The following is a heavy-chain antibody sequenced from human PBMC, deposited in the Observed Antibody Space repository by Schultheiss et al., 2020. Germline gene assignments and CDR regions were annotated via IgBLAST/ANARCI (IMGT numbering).Heavy chain of an antibody. CDR3: ARDSRTVVTPYDAFDI. D-gene: IGHD4-23*01. J-gene: IGHJ3*02. V-gene: IGHV4-31*03. CDR2: IYYSGST. Sequence: SETLSLTCTVSGGSISSGGYYWSWIRQHPGKGLEWIGYIYYSGSTYYNPSLKSRVTISVDTSKNQFSLKLSSVTAADTAVYYCARDSRTVVTPYDAFDIWGQGTMGTVSS. CDR1: GGSISSGGYY.